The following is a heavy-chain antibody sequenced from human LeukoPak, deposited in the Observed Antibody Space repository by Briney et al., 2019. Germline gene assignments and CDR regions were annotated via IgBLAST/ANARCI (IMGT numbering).Heavy chain of an antibody. CDR3: AKQGSDSSPKFHDY. Sequence: GGSLRLSCAASGYTFSTYAMTWVRHAPGKGLDWVSSISGAANTFYYADSVKGRFTISRDNSGNTVYLQMDSLRADDTAVYYCAKQGSDSSPKFHDYWGQGTLVTVSS. D-gene: IGHD2-21*02. V-gene: IGHV3-23*01. CDR2: ISGAANTF. J-gene: IGHJ4*02. CDR1: GYTFSTYA.